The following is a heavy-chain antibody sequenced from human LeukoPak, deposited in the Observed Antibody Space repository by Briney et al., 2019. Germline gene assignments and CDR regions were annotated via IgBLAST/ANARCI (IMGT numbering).Heavy chain of an antibody. V-gene: IGHV3-21*01. Sequence: PGGSLRLSCAASGFPFSTYSMNWVRQAPGKGLEWVPSISSSSGFIYYADSVKGRFTISRDNAKNSLYLQMNSLRAEDTAVYYCAKRGYSGSDAFDMWGQGTMVTVSS. J-gene: IGHJ3*02. D-gene: IGHD5-12*01. CDR2: ISSSSGFI. CDR1: GFPFSTYS. CDR3: AKRGYSGSDAFDM.